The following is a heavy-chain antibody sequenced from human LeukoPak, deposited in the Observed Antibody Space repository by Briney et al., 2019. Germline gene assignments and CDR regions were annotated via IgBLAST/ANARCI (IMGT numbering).Heavy chain of an antibody. V-gene: IGHV4-34*01. D-gene: IGHD4-17*01. CDR3: AREYYGDLTSGPSWFDP. Sequence: SETLSLTCAVYGGSFSGYYWSWIRQPPGKGLEWIGEINHSGSTNYNPSLKSRVTISVDTSKNQFSLKLSSVTAADTAVYYCAREYYGDLTSGPSWFDPWGQGTLVTVSS. J-gene: IGHJ5*02. CDR2: INHSGST. CDR1: GGSFSGYY.